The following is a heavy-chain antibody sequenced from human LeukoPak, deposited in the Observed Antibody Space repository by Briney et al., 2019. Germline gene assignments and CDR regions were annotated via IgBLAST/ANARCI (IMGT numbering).Heavy chain of an antibody. V-gene: IGHV4-59*01. CDR1: GGSISTYY. Sequence: PSETLSLTCTVSGGSISTYYWGWIRQPPGKGLEWIGYIYYSSGSTNYNPAFESRVTISVDTSKNQFSLKLSSVTAADTAVYYCARGVGYGSGGYAYWYFDLWGRGTLVTVSS. D-gene: IGHD2-15*01. CDR3: ARGVGYGSGGYAYWYFDL. J-gene: IGHJ2*01. CDR2: IYYSSGST.